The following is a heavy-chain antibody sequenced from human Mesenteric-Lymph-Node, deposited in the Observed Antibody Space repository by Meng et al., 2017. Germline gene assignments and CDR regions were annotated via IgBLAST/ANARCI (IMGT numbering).Heavy chain of an antibody. CDR3: AKDQPRFYDSSGYPPDAFDI. D-gene: IGHD3-22*01. CDR1: GFTFSSYA. J-gene: IGHJ3*02. Sequence: GESLKISCAASGFTFSSYALHWVRQAPGKGLEWVSVISSDGSSDYYADSVKGRFTISRDNSKNTVYVQMNSLRAEDTAVYYCAKDQPRFYDSSGYPPDAFDIWGQGTMVTVSS. CDR2: ISSDGSSD. V-gene: IGHV3-30*04.